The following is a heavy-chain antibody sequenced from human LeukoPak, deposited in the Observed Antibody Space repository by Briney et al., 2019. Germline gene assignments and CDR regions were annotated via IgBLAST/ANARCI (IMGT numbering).Heavy chain of an antibody. V-gene: IGHV4-39*01. CDR2: IYYSGST. Sequence: SETLSLTCTVSGGSISSSSYYWGWIRQPPGKGLEWIGSIYYSGSTYYNPSLKSRVTISVDTSKNQFSLKLSSVTAADTAVYYRAVSEYSSSWGAFDIWGQGTMVTVSS. J-gene: IGHJ3*02. D-gene: IGHD6-6*01. CDR3: AVSEYSSSWGAFDI. CDR1: GGSISSSSYY.